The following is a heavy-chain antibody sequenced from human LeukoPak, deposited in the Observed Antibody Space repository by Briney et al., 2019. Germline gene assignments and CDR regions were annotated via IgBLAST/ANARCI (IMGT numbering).Heavy chain of an antibody. CDR1: GYTFTGYY. CDR3: ARSGLLWFGELLSSPYYYYGMDV. Sequence: ASVKVSCKASGYTFTGYYMHWVRQAPGPRLEWLGWINPNRGGTNYEQKFQGWVTMSRDTYISTAYMELSRLRSDDTAVYYCARSGLLWFGELLSSPYYYYGMDVWGQGTTVTVSS. CDR2: INPNRGGT. D-gene: IGHD3-10*01. J-gene: IGHJ6*02. V-gene: IGHV1-2*04.